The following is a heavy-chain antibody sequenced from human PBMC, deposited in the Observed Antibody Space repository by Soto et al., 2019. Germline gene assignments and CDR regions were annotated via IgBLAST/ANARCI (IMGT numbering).Heavy chain of an antibody. CDR2: IYTSGST. Sequence: XETLSLTCTVSGGSISSYYWSGIRQPAGKGLEWIGRIYTSGSTNYNPSLKSRVTMSVDTSKNQFSLKLSSVTAADTAVYYCARDQNGYSRRWRSIAGHGWFDPWGQGTLVTVSS. CDR1: GGSISSYY. J-gene: IGHJ5*02. D-gene: IGHD6-13*01. V-gene: IGHV4-4*07. CDR3: ARDQNGYSRRWRSIAGHGWFDP.